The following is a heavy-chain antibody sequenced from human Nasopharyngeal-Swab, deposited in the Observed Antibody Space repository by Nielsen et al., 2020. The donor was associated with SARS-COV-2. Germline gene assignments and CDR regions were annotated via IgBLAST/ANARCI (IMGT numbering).Heavy chain of an antibody. CDR3: ARDGLDYDFWSAYFMDV. Sequence: GVLKISRAASGFTFNNYNFNWVRQAPGKGLEWVSSISSSSSYIYYADSVKGRFTISRDNAKNSLYLQMNSLRAEDTAVYYCARDGLDYDFWSAYFMDVWGQGTTVTVSS. D-gene: IGHD3-3*01. J-gene: IGHJ6*02. CDR1: GFTFNNYN. V-gene: IGHV3-21*01. CDR2: ISSSSSYI.